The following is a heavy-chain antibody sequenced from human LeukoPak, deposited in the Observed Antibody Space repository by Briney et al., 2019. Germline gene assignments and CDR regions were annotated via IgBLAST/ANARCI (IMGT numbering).Heavy chain of an antibody. D-gene: IGHD3-3*01. Sequence: PSETLSLTCTVSGGSISSYYWSWIRQPPGKGLEWIGYIYYSGSTNYSPSLTSRVTISVDTSKNQFSLKLSSVTAADTAVYYCARSTILFATDWFDPWGQGTLVTVSS. J-gene: IGHJ5*02. CDR1: GGSISSYY. CDR2: IYYSGST. V-gene: IGHV4-59*01. CDR3: ARSTILFATDWFDP.